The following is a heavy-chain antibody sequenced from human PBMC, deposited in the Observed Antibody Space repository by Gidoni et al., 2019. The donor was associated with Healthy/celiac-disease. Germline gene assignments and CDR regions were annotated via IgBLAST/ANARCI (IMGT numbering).Heavy chain of an antibody. CDR2: IYSGGST. V-gene: IGHV3-53*01. D-gene: IGHD3-10*01. J-gene: IGHJ4*02. CDR3: AGEEDYYGSGSRILNFDY. Sequence: EVQLVESGGGLIQPGGSLRLSCAASGFTVSSNYMSWVRQAPGKGLEWVSVIYSGGSTYYADSVKGRFTISRDKSKNTLYLQMNSLRAEDTAVYYCAGEEDYYGSGSRILNFDYWGQGTLVTVSS. CDR1: GFTVSSNY.